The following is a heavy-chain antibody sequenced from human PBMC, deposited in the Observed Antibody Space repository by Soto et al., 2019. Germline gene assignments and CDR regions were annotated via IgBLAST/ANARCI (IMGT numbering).Heavy chain of an antibody. Sequence: QVQLQESGPGLVKPSQTLSLTCTVSGGSISSGDYYWSWIRQPPGKGLEWIGNIYYSGSTYYNPSLKSRVTISVDTSKNQFSLKLSSVTAADTAVYYCARGPIAVAGTPLYFDYWGQGTLVTVSS. CDR2: IYYSGST. CDR1: GGSISSGDYY. J-gene: IGHJ4*02. CDR3: ARGPIAVAGTPLYFDY. D-gene: IGHD6-19*01. V-gene: IGHV4-30-4*01.